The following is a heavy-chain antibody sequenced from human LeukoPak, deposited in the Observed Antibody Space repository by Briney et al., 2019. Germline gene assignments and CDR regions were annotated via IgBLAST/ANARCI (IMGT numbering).Heavy chain of an antibody. D-gene: IGHD6-13*01. CDR2: IYSGGST. J-gene: IGHJ6*02. CDR1: GFTVSSNY. Sequence: GGSLRLSCAASGFTVSSNYMSWVRQAPGKGLEWVSVIYSGGSTYYADSVKGRFTISGDNSKNTLYLQMNSLRAEDTAVYYCARDSSSSWISPYYYGMDVWGQGTTVTVSS. CDR3: ARDSSSSWISPYYYGMDV. V-gene: IGHV3-66*01.